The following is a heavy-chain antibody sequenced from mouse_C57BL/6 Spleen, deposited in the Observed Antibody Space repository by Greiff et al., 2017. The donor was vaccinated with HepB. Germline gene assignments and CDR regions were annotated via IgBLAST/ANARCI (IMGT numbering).Heavy chain of an antibody. V-gene: IGHV5-4*01. J-gene: IGHJ2*01. CDR1: GFTFSSYA. Sequence: EVQLVESGGGLVKPGGSLKLSCAASGFTFSSYAMSWVRQTPEKRLEWVATISDGGSYTYYPDNVKGRFTISRDNAKNNLYLQMSHLKSEDTAMYYCARDRRVSYYGFDYWGQGTTLTVSS. CDR3: ARDRRVSYYGFDY. CDR2: ISDGGSYT. D-gene: IGHD1-1*01.